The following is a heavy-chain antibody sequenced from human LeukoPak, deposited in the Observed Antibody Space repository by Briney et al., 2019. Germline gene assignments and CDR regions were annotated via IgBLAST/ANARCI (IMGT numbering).Heavy chain of an antibody. D-gene: IGHD3-22*01. CDR2: INPSGGST. J-gene: IGHJ4*02. V-gene: IGHV1-46*01. CDR3: ARADSSGYHDY. Sequence: WVGIINPSGGSTSYAQKFQGRVTMTRDTSTSTVYMELSSLRSEDTAVYYCARADSSGYHDYWGQGTLVTVSS.